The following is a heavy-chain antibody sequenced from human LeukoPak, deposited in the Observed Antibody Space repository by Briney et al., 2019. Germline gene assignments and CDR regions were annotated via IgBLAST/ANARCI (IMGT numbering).Heavy chain of an antibody. CDR3: ARRGYSGYDSDY. Sequence: GASVKVSCKASGYRFTTYGISWVRQATGQGLEWMGWMNPNSGNTGYAQKFQGRVTITRNTSISTAYMELSSLRSEDTAVYYCARRGYSGYDSDYWGQGTLITVSS. J-gene: IGHJ4*02. D-gene: IGHD5-12*01. CDR2: MNPNSGNT. CDR1: GYRFTTYG. V-gene: IGHV1-8*01.